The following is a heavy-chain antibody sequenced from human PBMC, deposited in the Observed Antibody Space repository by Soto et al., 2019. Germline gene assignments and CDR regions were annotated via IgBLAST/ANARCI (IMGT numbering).Heavy chain of an antibody. CDR1: GFSFRDYG. V-gene: IGHV3-23*01. CDR3: ARERPDGARLDP. D-gene: IGHD6-6*01. J-gene: IGHJ5*02. Sequence: PGGSLRLSCAASGFSFRDYGMSWVRQAPGKGLEWLSAIIGIGDTAYYADSVRGRFTISRDNSKNTLYLQLNDLGAADTAVYYCARERPDGARLDPWGQGTLVTVSS. CDR2: IIGIGDTA.